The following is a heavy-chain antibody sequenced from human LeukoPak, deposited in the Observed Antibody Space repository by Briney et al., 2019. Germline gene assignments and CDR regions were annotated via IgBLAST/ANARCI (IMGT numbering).Heavy chain of an antibody. CDR3: ARGQPRDYDFWSGYLNWFDP. V-gene: IGHV1-69*05. Sequence: SVKVSCKASGGTFSSYAISWVRQAPGQGLEWMGGIIPIFGTANYAQKFQGRVTITTDESTSTAYMGLSSLRSEDTAVYYCARGQPRDYDFWSGYLNWFDPWGQGTLVTVSS. CDR1: GGTFSSYA. J-gene: IGHJ5*02. CDR2: IIPIFGTA. D-gene: IGHD3-3*01.